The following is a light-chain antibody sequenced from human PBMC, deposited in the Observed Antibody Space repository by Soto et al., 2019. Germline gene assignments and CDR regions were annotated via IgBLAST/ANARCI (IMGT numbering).Light chain of an antibody. J-gene: IGKJ1*01. CDR1: QSISSW. V-gene: IGKV1-5*01. Sequence: DIQMTQSPSTLSASVGDRVTITCRASQSISSWLAWYQQKPGKAPKLLIYDASTSESGVPSRFSGSGSGTDFTLTISRLEPEDFAVYYCQQYGSSPLWTFGQGTKVDI. CDR2: DAS. CDR3: QQYGSSPLWT.